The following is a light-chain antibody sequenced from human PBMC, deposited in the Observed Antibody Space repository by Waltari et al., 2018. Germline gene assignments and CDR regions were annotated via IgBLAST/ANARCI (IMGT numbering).Light chain of an antibody. CDR2: AVS. J-gene: IGKJ2*01. CDR1: QDIRND. V-gene: IGKV1-6*01. CDR3: LQDATKPYT. Sequence: AIQMTQSPSSLSADVGDRVTITCRASQDIRNDLGWYQQQPGKAPKLLIYAVSRLEGGVPARFSGSGSGTDFTLTISSLQPEDFATYFCLQDATKPYTFGQGTKLEIK.